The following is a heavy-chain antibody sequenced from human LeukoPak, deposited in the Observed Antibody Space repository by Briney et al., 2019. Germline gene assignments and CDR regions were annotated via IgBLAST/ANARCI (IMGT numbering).Heavy chain of an antibody. CDR2: ISATGSTT. Sequence: GGSLRLSCAASGFTFSTYAMTWVRQAPGKGLESVSLISATGSTTYYAESVRGRFTISRDNSKNTLYLQMNSLRAEDTAVYYCARGIENYYDSSGSDYWGQGTLVTVSS. J-gene: IGHJ4*02. D-gene: IGHD3-22*01. V-gene: IGHV3-23*01. CDR1: GFTFSTYA. CDR3: ARGIENYYDSSGSDY.